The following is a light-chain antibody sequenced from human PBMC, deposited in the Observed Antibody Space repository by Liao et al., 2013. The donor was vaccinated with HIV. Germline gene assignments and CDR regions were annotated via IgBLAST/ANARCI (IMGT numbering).Light chain of an antibody. CDR3: QTWDTGTGV. V-gene: IGLV3-1*01. Sequence: YELTQSPSVSVSPGETATIPCSGNKLGDRDASWYQQKPGQSPILVIYQDTKRPSGIPERFSGSNSGNTATLTISGTQAIDEADYYCQTWDTGTGVFGTGTKVTV. CDR2: QDT. CDR1: KLGDRD. J-gene: IGLJ1*01.